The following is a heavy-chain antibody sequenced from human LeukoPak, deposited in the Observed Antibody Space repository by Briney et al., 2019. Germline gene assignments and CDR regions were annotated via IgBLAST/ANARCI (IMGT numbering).Heavy chain of an antibody. CDR2: IYSGGST. J-gene: IGHJ3*02. Sequence: PGRSLRLSCAASGFTVSSNYMSWVRQAPGKGLEWVSVIYSGGSTYYADSVRGRFTISRDNSKNTLYLQMNSLRAEDTAVYYCARDRAHGVEGAFDIWGQGTMVTVSS. D-gene: IGHD3-10*01. CDR1: GFTVSSNY. V-gene: IGHV3-53*01. CDR3: ARDRAHGVEGAFDI.